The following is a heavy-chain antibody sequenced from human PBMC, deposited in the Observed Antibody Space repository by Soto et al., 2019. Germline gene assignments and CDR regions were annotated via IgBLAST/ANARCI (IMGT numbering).Heavy chain of an antibody. CDR1: GFTFSSYG. Sequence: GGSLRLSCAASGFTFSSYGMHWVRQAPGKGLEWVAVIWYDGSNKYYADSVKGRFTISRDNSKNTLYLQMNSLRAEDTAVYYCARDYSGLNGGIDYWGQGTLVTVSS. D-gene: IGHD5-12*01. CDR3: ARDYSGLNGGIDY. CDR2: IWYDGSNK. J-gene: IGHJ4*02. V-gene: IGHV3-33*01.